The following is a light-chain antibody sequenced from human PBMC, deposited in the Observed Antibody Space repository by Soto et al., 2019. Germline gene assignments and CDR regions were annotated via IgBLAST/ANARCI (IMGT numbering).Light chain of an antibody. CDR1: QSVSRN. V-gene: IGKV3-15*01. J-gene: IGKJ1*01. CDR2: GAS. CDR3: QQYNKWPPRT. Sequence: EIVMTQSPATLSVSPGERATLSCRASQSVSRNLAWYQQKPGQAPRLLIYGASTRATGIPARFSGSGSGTEFTLTISSLQSEDFAVYYCQQYNKWPPRTFGQGTKVEIK.